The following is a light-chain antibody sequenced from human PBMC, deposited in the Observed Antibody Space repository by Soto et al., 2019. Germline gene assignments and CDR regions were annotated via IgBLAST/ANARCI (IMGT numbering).Light chain of an antibody. J-gene: IGKJ1*01. CDR2: GAS. V-gene: IGKV1-27*01. CDR3: QNYYSAPRT. Sequence: DIQMTQSPSSLSASVGDRVTITCRASQGISNYLAWYQQKPGKVPELLIYGASTLQPGVPSRFTGSGSGTEFALTISSLQPEDIATDYCQNYYSAPRTFGQGTKVELK. CDR1: QGISNY.